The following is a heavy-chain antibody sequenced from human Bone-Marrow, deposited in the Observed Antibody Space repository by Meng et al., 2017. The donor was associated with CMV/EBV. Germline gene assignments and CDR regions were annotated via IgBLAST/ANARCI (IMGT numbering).Heavy chain of an antibody. CDR3: ARGARYYDSSGYQGSDAFDI. CDR1: GYSISSGYY. V-gene: IGHV4-38-2*02. CDR2: IYHSGST. J-gene: IGHJ3*02. D-gene: IGHD3-22*01. Sequence: SQTLSLTCTVSGYSISSGYYWGWIRQPPGKGLEWIGSIYHSGSTYYNPSLKSRVTISVDTSKNQFSLKLSSVTAADPAVYYCARGARYYDSSGYQGSDAFDIWGQGTMVTVSS.